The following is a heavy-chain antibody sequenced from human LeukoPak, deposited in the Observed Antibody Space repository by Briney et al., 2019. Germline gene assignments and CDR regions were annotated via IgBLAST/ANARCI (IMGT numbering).Heavy chain of an antibody. CDR3: ARKDSITIFGVVFNWFDP. J-gene: IGHJ5*02. D-gene: IGHD3-3*01. CDR1: GYTFTSYG. V-gene: IGHV1-18*01. Sequence: ASVKVSCKASGYTFTSYGISWVRQAPGQGLEWMGWISAYNGNTNYAQKLQGGVTMTTDTSTSTAYMELRSLRSDDTAVYYCARKDSITIFGVVFNWFDPWGQGTLVTVSS. CDR2: ISAYNGNT.